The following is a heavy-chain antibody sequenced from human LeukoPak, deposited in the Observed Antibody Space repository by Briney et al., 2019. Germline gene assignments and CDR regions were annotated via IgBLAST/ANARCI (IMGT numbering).Heavy chain of an antibody. D-gene: IGHD6-13*01. CDR2: IIPILGIT. J-gene: IGHJ6*02. Sequence: SVKVSCKASGGTFSSYAISWVRQAPGQGLEWMGRIIPILGITNYAQKFQGRVTITADKSTSTAYMELSSLRSEDTAVYYCARVIRVAARPYYYYYGMDVWGQGTTVTVSS. CDR3: ARVIRVAARPYYYYYGMDV. CDR1: GGTFSSYA. V-gene: IGHV1-69*04.